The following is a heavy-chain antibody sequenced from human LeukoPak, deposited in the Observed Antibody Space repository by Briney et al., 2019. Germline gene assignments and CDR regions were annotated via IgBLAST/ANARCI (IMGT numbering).Heavy chain of an antibody. D-gene: IGHD3-22*01. V-gene: IGHV3-73*01. CDR2: IRSKANNYAT. CDR1: GFTFSGSA. CDR3: TRGSSGY. J-gene: IGHJ4*02. Sequence: GGSLRLSCAASGFTFSGSAMHWVCQASGKGLEWVGRIRSKANNYATAYAASVKGRFTISRDDSKNTAYLQMNSLKTEDTAVYYCTRGSSGYWGQGTLVTVSS.